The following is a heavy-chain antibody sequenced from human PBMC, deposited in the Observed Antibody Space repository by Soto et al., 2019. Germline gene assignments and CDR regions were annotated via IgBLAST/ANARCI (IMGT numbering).Heavy chain of an antibody. CDR3: VRDFGWYFRSGYMDV. CDR2: INEDSSYI. V-gene: IGHV3-21*02. CDR1: GFDFSSYS. Sequence: EVQLVESGGGLVKPGGSLRLSCAASGFDFSSYSMNWVRQAPGKGLEWVYSINEDSSYIYYEHSLRGRFTISRDNAKESLYLQMNSLRAEDTAVYYCVRDFGWYFRSGYMDVWGDGATVTVS. J-gene: IGHJ6*03. D-gene: IGHD3-3*01.